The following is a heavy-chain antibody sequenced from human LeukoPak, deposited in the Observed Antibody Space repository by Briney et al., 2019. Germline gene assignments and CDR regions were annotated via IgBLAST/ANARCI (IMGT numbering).Heavy chain of an antibody. CDR1: GGTFSSCA. CDR2: IIPIFGTA. J-gene: IGHJ5*02. Sequence: ASVKVSCKASGGTFSSCAISWVRQAPGQGLEWMGGIIPIFGTANYAQKFQGRVTITTDESTSTAYEELSSLRSEATAVYYCARGVSVEMATIEDWFDPWGQGTLVTVSS. CDR3: ARGVSVEMATIEDWFDP. D-gene: IGHD5-24*01. V-gene: IGHV1-69*05.